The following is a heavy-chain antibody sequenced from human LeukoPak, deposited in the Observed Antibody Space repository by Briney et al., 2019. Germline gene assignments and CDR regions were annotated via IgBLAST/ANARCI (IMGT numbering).Heavy chain of an antibody. Sequence: GGSLRLSCAASGFTFSSYEMNWVRQAPGKGLERVSYISSSGSTIYYADSVKGRFTISRDNANNSLYLQMNSLRAEDTAVYYCARGLSVVVAADYGMDVWGKGTTVTVSS. V-gene: IGHV3-48*03. CDR2: ISSSGSTI. D-gene: IGHD2-15*01. CDR1: GFTFSSYE. CDR3: ARGLSVVVAADYGMDV. J-gene: IGHJ6*04.